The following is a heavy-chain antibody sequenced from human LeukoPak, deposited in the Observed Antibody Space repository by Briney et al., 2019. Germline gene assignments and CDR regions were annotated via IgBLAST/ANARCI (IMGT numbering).Heavy chain of an antibody. Sequence: PSETLSLTCTVSGGSISSHYWSWIRQPPGKGLEWIGYIYYSGSTSYNPSLGSRVTMSLDTSKSLFSLKLTSVTAADSAIYYCATTQQWLASYYWGQGTLVTVSS. J-gene: IGHJ4*02. V-gene: IGHV4-59*08. CDR3: ATTQQWLASYY. CDR2: IYYSGST. CDR1: GGSISSHY. D-gene: IGHD6-19*01.